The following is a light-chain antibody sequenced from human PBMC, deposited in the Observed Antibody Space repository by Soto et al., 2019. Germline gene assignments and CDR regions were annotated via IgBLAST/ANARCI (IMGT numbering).Light chain of an antibody. CDR2: DVS. Sequence: QSALTQPASVSGSPGQSITISCTGTSSDVGGYNYVSWYQQHPGKAPKLMIYDVSNRPSGVSDRFSVYKSGNTASLTISGLKAEDESDYYCRSYTSSSTNVVFGGGTKLTVL. CDR1: SSDVGGYNY. J-gene: IGLJ2*01. V-gene: IGLV2-14*01. CDR3: RSYTSSSTNVV.